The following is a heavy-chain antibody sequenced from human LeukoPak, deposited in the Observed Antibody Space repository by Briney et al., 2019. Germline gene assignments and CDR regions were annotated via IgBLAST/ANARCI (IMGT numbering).Heavy chain of an antibody. J-gene: IGHJ4*02. V-gene: IGHV4-59*01. CDR1: GGSISSYY. Sequence: SETLSLTCTVSGGSISSYYWSWIRQPPGKGLEWIGYIYYSGSTNYNPSLKSRVTISVDTSKNQFSLKLSSVTAADTAVYYCARGGHDILTGYLSYQDYWGQGTPVTVSS. D-gene: IGHD3-9*01. CDR3: ARGGHDILTGYLSYQDY. CDR2: IYYSGST.